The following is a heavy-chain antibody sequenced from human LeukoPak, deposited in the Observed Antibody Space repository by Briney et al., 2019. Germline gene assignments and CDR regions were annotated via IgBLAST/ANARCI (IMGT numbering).Heavy chain of an antibody. CDR2: ISSSGSTI. CDR3: AELGITMIGGV. CDR1: GFTFSSYE. D-gene: IGHD3-10*02. V-gene: IGHV3-48*03. Sequence: GGSLRLSCAASGFTFSSYEMNWVRQAPGKGLEWVSYISSSGSTIYYADSVEGRFTISRDKAKNSLYLQMNSLRAEDTAVYYCAELGITMIGGVWGKGTTVTISS. J-gene: IGHJ6*04.